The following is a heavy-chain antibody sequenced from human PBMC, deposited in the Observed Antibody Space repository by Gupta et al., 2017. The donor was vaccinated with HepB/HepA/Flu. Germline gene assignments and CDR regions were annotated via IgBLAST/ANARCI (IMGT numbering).Heavy chain of an antibody. Sequence: LESGGGLVQPGGSLRLSCAGSGFTFSSYGMSWVRQAPGKGLEWVSIISTDSGDKYYADSVKGRFTISRDNSKNTLYLQMNSLRAEDTAVYYCTKGESGGGYYSPFDCWGQGTLVTVSS. CDR3: TKGESGGGYYSPFDC. D-gene: IGHD3-22*01. J-gene: IGHJ4*02. CDR1: GFTFSSYG. V-gene: IGHV3-23*01. CDR2: ISTDSGDK.